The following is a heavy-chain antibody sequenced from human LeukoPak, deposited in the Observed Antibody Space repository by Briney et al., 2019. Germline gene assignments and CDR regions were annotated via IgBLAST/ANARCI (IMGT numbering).Heavy chain of an antibody. CDR3: ARGKSSWAAPPPWFDP. D-gene: IGHD6-13*01. CDR1: GFTFSSYW. J-gene: IGHJ5*02. Sequence: QTGGSLRLSCAASGFTFSSYWMHWVRQAPGKGLVWVSRINTDGSSTSYADSVKGRFTISRDNAKNSLYLQMNSLRAEDTAVYYCARGKSSWAAPPPWFDPWGQGTLVTVSS. CDR2: INTDGSST. V-gene: IGHV3-74*01.